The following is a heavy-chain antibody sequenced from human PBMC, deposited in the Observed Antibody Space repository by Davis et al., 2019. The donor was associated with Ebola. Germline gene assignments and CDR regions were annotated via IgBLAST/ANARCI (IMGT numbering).Heavy chain of an antibody. V-gene: IGHV1-18*01. J-gene: IGHJ5*02. CDR2: ISAYNGNT. CDR3: ARDMGMVQEANWFDP. Sequence: AASVKVSCKASGGTFSSYAISWVRQAPGQGLEWMGWISAYNGNTNYAQKLQGRVIVTTDTSTSTAYMELRSLRSDDTAVYYCARDMGMVQEANWFDPWGQGTLVTVSS. CDR1: GGTFSSYA. D-gene: IGHD3-10*01.